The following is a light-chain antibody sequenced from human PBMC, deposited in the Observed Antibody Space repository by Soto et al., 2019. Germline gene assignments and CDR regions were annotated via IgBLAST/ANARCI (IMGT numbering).Light chain of an antibody. CDR3: QRYDNSPRT. CDR2: GAS. Sequence: EIVLTQSPGTLSLSPGERATLSCRASQSVSSSFLAWYQQKPGQAPRLLIYGASSRATGIPDRFSGSGSGPDFTLTISRLEPEDFAVYYCQRYDNSPRTFGQGTKVEIK. J-gene: IGKJ1*01. CDR1: QSVSSSF. V-gene: IGKV3-20*01.